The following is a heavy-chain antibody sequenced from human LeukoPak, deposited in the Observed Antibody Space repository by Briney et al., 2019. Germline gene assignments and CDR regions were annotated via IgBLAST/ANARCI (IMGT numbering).Heavy chain of an antibody. Sequence: ASVTVSCKASGYTFTSYDINWVRQATGQGLEWMGWMNPNSGNTGYAQKFQGRVTMTRNTSISTAYMELSSLRSEDTAVYYCARGRGCRGTSCYRERGMDVWGQGTTVTVSS. CDR2: MNPNSGNT. CDR3: ARGRGCRGTSCYRERGMDV. D-gene: IGHD2-2*01. V-gene: IGHV1-8*01. J-gene: IGHJ6*02. CDR1: GYTFTSYD.